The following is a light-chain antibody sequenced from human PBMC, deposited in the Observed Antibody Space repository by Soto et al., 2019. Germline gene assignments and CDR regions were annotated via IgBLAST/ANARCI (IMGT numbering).Light chain of an antibody. CDR1: QSFRGL. CDR3: QQFINSPYMYI. Sequence: EVVLTQSPVTLSLSPGERATLSCRASQSFRGLLAWYQQKPGQAPRLLIYDASSRASGVPGRFSGSGSGTDFTLTISRLEPEDSAVYYCQQFINSPYMYIFGQGTKLEI. J-gene: IGKJ2*01. CDR2: DAS. V-gene: IGKV3-11*01.